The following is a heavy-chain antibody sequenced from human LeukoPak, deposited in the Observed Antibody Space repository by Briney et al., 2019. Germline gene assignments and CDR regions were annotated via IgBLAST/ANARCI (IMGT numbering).Heavy chain of an antibody. CDR1: DGSIRSSNW. J-gene: IGHJ5*02. Sequence: PSGTLSLTCAVSDGSIRSSNWWSWVRQPQGKGLEWIGEIYHSGSTNYNPSLKSRVTISVDKSKNQFSLKLSSVTAADTAVYYCARGEYNSRWFDPWGQGTLVTVSS. V-gene: IGHV4-4*02. D-gene: IGHD6-6*01. CDR2: IYHSGST. CDR3: ARGEYNSRWFDP.